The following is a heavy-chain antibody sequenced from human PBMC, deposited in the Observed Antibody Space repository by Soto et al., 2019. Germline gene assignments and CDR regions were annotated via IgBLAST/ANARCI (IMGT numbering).Heavy chain of an antibody. Sequence: SVKVSCKASGYTFTSYGISWVRQAPGQGLEWMGWISAYNGNTNYAQKLQGRVTMTTDTSTSTAYMELRSLRSDDTAVYYCARIEGLELRVYGMDVWGQGTTVTVSS. CDR3: ARIEGLELRVYGMDV. CDR1: GYTFTSYG. J-gene: IGHJ6*02. CDR2: ISAYNGNT. D-gene: IGHD1-7*01. V-gene: IGHV1-18*01.